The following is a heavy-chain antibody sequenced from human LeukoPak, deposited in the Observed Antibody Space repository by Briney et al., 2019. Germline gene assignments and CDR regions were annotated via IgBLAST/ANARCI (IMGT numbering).Heavy chain of an antibody. V-gene: IGHV4-31*03. J-gene: IGHJ4*02. Sequence: SETLSLTCTVSGGSISSGGYYWSWIRQHPGKGLEWIGYIYYSGSTYYNPSLKSRVTISVDTSKNQFSLKLSSVTAADTAVYYCARGIGEVWIQPSPWYYFDYWGQGTLVTVSS. CDR1: GGSISSGGYY. CDR3: ARGIGEVWIQPSPWYYFDY. CDR2: IYYSGST. D-gene: IGHD5-18*01.